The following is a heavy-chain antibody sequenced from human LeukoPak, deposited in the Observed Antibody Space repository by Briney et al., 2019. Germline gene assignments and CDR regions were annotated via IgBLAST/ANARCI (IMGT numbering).Heavy chain of an antibody. V-gene: IGHV1-24*01. CDR2: FDPEDGET. CDR3: ATKAYCGGDCPLYWYFDL. D-gene: IGHD2-21*02. J-gene: IGHJ2*01. Sequence: ASVKVSCKVSGYTLTELSMHWVRQAPGKGLEWMGGFDPEDGETIYAQKFQGRVTMTEDTSTDTAYMELSSLRSEDTAVYYCATKAYCGGDCPLYWYFDLWGRGTLVTVSS. CDR1: GYTLTELS.